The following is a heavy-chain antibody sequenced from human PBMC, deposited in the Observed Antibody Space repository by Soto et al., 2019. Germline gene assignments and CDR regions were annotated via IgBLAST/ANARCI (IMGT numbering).Heavy chain of an antibody. J-gene: IGHJ6*02. D-gene: IGHD3-22*01. V-gene: IGHV3-30*18. CDR3: AKDYAYYYDSSGYLSPPSLSSFGMDV. CDR1: GFTFSRYG. Sequence: GGSLRLSCAVSGFTFSRYGMHWVRQAPGKGLEWVAVISYDGSNKYYADSVKGRFTISRDNSKNTLYLQMNSLRAEDTAVYYCAKDYAYYYDSSGYLSPPSLSSFGMDVWGQGITVTVSS. CDR2: ISYDGSNK.